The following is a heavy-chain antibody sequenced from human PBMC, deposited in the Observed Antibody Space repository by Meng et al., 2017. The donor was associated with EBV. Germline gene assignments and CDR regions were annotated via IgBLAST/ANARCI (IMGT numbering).Heavy chain of an antibody. CDR2: ISGSGGST. J-gene: IGHJ4*02. Sequence: EGGLWEAGGGLVQPGGSLGGSSAASGFAFISYAMGWVRQAQGKGLEWVSAISGSGGSTYYADSVKGRFTISRDNSKNTLYLQMNSLRAEDTAVYYCAKVLSVGGRMVGRSATDYWGQGTLVTVSS. CDR3: AKVLSVGGRMVGRSATDY. CDR1: GFAFISYA. V-gene: IGHV3-23*01. D-gene: IGHD2-8*01.